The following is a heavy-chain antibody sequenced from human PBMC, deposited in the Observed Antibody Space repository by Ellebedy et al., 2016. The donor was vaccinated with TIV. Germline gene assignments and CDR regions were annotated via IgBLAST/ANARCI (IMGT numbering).Heavy chain of an antibody. CDR1: GFSLSARGVG. J-gene: IGHJ4*02. CDR2: IYSVELK. Sequence: SGPTLVKPTQPLMLTCTFSGFSLSARGVGVGWIRQPPGKALEWLALIYSVELKHYRPSLKNRLTITKDISNNQVVLTMTDIDPVETATYFCVHKEDYGWYVEYWGQGTLVTVSS. D-gene: IGHD4-17*01. V-gene: IGHV2-5*02. CDR3: VHKEDYGWYVEY.